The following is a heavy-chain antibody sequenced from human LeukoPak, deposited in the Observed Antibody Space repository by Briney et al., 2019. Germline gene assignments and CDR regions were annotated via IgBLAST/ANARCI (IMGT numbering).Heavy chain of an antibody. CDR1: GGSISNYY. Sequence: SETLSLTCIVSGGSISNYYWSWIRQPPGKGLEWIGYIYYSGSTKYNPSLKSRVTISVDTSKNQFSLKLSSVTAADTAVYFCARGXRLLPLYYWGQGTLVTVSS. D-gene: IGHD3-22*01. V-gene: IGHV4-59*01. CDR2: IYYSGST. CDR3: ARGXRLLPLYY. J-gene: IGHJ4*02.